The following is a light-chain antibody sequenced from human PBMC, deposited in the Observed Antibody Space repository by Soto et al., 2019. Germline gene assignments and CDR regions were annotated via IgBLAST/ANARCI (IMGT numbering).Light chain of an antibody. CDR2: DND. J-gene: IGLJ2*01. Sequence: QSVLTQPASVSGSPGQSITISCTGTSSDVGGYNYVSWYQQHPGKAPKLMIYDNDKRPSGIPDRFSGSKSGSSATLGITGLQAGDEADYYCATWDSTLSVVLFGGGTKLTVL. CDR1: SSDVGGYNY. CDR3: ATWDSTLSVVL. V-gene: IGLV2-14*01.